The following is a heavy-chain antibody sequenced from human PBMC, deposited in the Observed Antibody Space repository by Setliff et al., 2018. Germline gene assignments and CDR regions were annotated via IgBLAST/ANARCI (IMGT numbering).Heavy chain of an antibody. Sequence: GGSLRLSCAASGFTFSSYAMSWVRQAPGKGLEWVSAISGSGGSTYYADSVKGRFTISRDNSKNSLYLQMNSLRAEDTAVYYCARERFVAVGNWFDPWGQGTLVTVSS. CDR2: ISGSGGST. J-gene: IGHJ5*02. V-gene: IGHV3-23*01. CDR1: GFTFSSYA. D-gene: IGHD6-19*01. CDR3: ARERFVAVGNWFDP.